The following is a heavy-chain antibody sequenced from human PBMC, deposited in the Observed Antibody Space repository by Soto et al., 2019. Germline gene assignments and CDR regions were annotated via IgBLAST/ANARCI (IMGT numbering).Heavy chain of an antibody. V-gene: IGHV1-18*01. Sequence: ASVMVYFQASGYSYTSCGVTWVRQAPGQGLEWMGWISAYNGNTNYAQKLQGRVTMTTDTSTSTAYMELRSLRAEDTAVYYCTSGIVPITHWGQGTLVNGSS. D-gene: IGHD2-21*01. J-gene: IGHJ4*02. CDR3: TSGIVPITH. CDR2: ISAYNGNT. CDR1: GYSYTSCG.